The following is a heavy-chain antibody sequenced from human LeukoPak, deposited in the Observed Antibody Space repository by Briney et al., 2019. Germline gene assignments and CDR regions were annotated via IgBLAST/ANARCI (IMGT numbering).Heavy chain of an antibody. J-gene: IGHJ4*02. CDR2: IYHSGST. Sequence: SETLSLTCAVYGGSFSGYYWSWIRQPPGKGLEWIGYIYHSGSTYYNPSLKSRVTISVDRSKNQFSLKLSSVTAADTAVYYCASGSGSPYGKYFVYWGQGTLVTVSS. CDR3: ASGSGSPYGKYFVY. CDR1: GGSFSGYY. D-gene: IGHD3-10*01. V-gene: IGHV4-34*01.